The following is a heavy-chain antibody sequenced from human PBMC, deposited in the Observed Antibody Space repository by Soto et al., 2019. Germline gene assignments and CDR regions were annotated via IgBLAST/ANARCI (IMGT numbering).Heavy chain of an antibody. V-gene: IGHV4-39*01. Sequence: SETLSLTCTVSGGSISSSSYYWGWIRQPPGKGLEWIGSIYYSGSTYYNPSLKSQVTISVDTPKNQFSLKLSSVTAADTAVYYCARTLRLRPFRSRDKNALDAFDIWGQGTMVTVSS. CDR1: GGSISSSSYY. CDR2: IYYSGST. J-gene: IGHJ3*02. D-gene: IGHD4-17*01. CDR3: ARTLRLRPFRSRDKNALDAFDI.